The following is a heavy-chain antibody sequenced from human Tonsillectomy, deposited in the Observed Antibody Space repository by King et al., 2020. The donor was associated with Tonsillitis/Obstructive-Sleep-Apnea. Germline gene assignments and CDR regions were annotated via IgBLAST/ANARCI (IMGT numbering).Heavy chain of an antibody. J-gene: IGHJ4*02. CDR1: GVTFSDYY. CDR2: ISSSSSYT. D-gene: IGHD2-2*01. Sequence: VQLVESGGGLVKPGGSLRISCAASGVTFSDYYMSWIRQAPGKGLEWVSYISSSSSYTNYAESVKGRFTISRDNAKNSLYLQMNSLRAEDTAVYYCATLQGYCSSTSCHFDYWGQGTLVSVSS. V-gene: IGHV3-11*05. CDR3: ATLQGYCSSTSCHFDY.